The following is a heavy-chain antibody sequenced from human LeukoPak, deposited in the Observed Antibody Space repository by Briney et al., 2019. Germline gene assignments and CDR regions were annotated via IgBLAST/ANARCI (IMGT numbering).Heavy chain of an antibody. Sequence: ASETLSLTCTVSGGSISSSSYYWGWIRQPPGKGLEWIGSIYYSGSTYYNPFLKSRVTISVDTSKNQFSLKLSSVTAADTAVYYCARQVREESITMIVWSFDPWGQGTLVTVSS. D-gene: IGHD3-22*01. CDR3: ARQVREESITMIVWSFDP. V-gene: IGHV4-39*01. J-gene: IGHJ5*02. CDR2: IYYSGST. CDR1: GGSISSSSYY.